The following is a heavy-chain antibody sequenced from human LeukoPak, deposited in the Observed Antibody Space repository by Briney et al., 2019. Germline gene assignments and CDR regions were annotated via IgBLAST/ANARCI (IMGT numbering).Heavy chain of an antibody. CDR1: GFTFSSYG. J-gene: IGHJ2*01. D-gene: IGHD2-2*01. CDR3: ARDAYCSTTSCKEYFDL. CDR2: I. Sequence: PGGSLRLSCAASGFTFSSYGMHWVRQAPGKGLEWVSSIKGRFTISRDNAKNSLYLQMNSLRAEDTAVYYCARDAYCSTTSCKEYFDLWGRGTLVTVSS. V-gene: IGHV3-21*01.